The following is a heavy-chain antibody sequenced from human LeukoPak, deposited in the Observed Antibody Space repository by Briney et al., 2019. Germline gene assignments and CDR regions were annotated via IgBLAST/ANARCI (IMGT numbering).Heavy chain of an antibody. D-gene: IGHD1-20*01. CDR3: ARGISGTGRFTAFDH. CDR2: VIPIFGIA. V-gene: IGHV1-69*13. J-gene: IGHJ4*02. Sequence: ASVKVSCKASGGTFSSSAFSWVRQAPGQGLEWVGGVIPIFGIANYAQKFEGRVTIAADETTGTAYMELRSLRSEDTAVYYCARGISGTGRFTAFDHWGQGTLVTVSS. CDR1: GGTFSSSA.